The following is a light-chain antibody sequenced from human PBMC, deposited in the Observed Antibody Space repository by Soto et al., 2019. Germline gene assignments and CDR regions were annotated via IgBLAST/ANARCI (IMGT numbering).Light chain of an antibody. V-gene: IGKV3D-20*02. J-gene: IGKJ1*01. Sequence: EIVMTQSPATLSVSPGERATLSCRASQSVSSSYLACYQQKPGQAPRRLIYGASSRATGIPDRFSGSGSGTDFTLAISRLEPEDFALYYCHQRQSWPRTFGQGTKVDNK. CDR2: GAS. CDR1: QSVSSSY. CDR3: HQRQSWPRT.